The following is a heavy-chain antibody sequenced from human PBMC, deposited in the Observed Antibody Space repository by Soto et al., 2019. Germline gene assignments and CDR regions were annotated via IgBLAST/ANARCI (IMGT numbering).Heavy chain of an antibody. CDR2: IYYTGST. V-gene: IGHV4-31*03. CDR1: GGSISGGPYY. D-gene: IGHD2-2*01. J-gene: IGHJ6*03. CDR3: ARVSGIVVVPTAKDPHYYYMDV. Sequence: QVQLQESGPGLVKPSQTLSLTCTVSGGSISGGPYYWTWIRQHPGSGLEWIGYIYYTGSTYYNPSLKCRVIKSVDTSNNQLSLKLSSVTAADTAVYFCARVSGIVVVPTAKDPHYYYMDVWGKGTTVTVSS.